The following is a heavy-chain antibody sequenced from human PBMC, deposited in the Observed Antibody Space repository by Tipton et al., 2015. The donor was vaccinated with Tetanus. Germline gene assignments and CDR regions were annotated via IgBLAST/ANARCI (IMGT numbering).Heavy chain of an antibody. CDR1: GFTFKSYT. CDR3: AKGALGVLNL. CDR2: ISGSRLTP. V-gene: IGHV3-23*01. Sequence: SLRLSCVASGFTFKSYTMNWVRQAPGNGLEWVAAISGSRLTPYYADSVKGRFTISRDNSKNTVSLQLNSLRADDTAIYYCAKGALGVLNLWGKGTTVIVSS. D-gene: IGHD1-14*01. J-gene: IGHJ6*04.